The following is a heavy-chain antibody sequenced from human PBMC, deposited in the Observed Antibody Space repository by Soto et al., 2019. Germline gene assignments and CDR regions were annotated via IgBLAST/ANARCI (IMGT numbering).Heavy chain of an antibody. J-gene: IGHJ4*02. D-gene: IGHD1-1*01. V-gene: IGHV3-7*03. CDR3: ARPQSPLLEYPTFDY. CDR1: GFTFSSYW. CDR2: IKQDGSEK. Sequence: EVQLVESGGGLVQPGGSLRLSCAASGFTFSSYWMSWVHQAPGKGLEWVANIKQDGSEKYYVDSVKGRFTISRDNAKNSLYLQMNSLRAEDTAVYYCARPQSPLLEYPTFDYWGQGTLVTVSS.